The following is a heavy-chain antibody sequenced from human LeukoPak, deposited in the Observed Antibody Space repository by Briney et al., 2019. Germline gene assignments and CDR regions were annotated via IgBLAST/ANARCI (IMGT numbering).Heavy chain of an antibody. CDR2: ISSGSSYI. CDR1: GFTFSSYS. V-gene: IGHV3-21*01. J-gene: IGHJ3*02. Sequence: PGGSLRLSCAASGFTFSSYSMNWVRQAPGKGLEWVSSISSGSSYIYYADSVKGRFTISRDNAKNSLYLQMNSLRAEDTAVYYCARTGRASDAFDIWGQGTMVTVSS. CDR3: ARTGRASDAFDI. D-gene: IGHD1-14*01.